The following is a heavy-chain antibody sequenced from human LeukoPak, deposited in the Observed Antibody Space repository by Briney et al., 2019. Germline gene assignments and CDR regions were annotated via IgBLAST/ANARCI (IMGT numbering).Heavy chain of an antibody. CDR2: INSDGSST. CDR3: ARAAPLYSSGWSCDY. CDR1: GFTFSSYW. V-gene: IGHV3-74*01. J-gene: IGHJ4*02. Sequence: GGSLRLSCAASGFTFSSYWMHWVRQAPGKGLVWVSRINSDGSSTNYADSVKGRFTISRDNAKNTLYLQMNSLRAEDTAVYYCARAAPLYSSGWSCDYWGQGTLVTVSS. D-gene: IGHD6-19*01.